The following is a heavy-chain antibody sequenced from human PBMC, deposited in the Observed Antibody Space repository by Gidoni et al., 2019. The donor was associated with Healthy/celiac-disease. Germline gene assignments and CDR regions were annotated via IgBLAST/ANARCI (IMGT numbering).Heavy chain of an antibody. CDR2: ISRNSRNI. J-gene: IGHJ4*02. Sequence: VQLLESGGGIIQPGGSLGLSCSGFGSTFGSYTLTWVRQAPGKGLELVSTISRNSRNIYYAESVKGRFTISRDNSKNTMYLQMNSLRDGDTATYFCAQEKLITESVGLQNWGQGTLVTVSS. CDR1: GSTFGSYT. D-gene: IGHD3-22*01. CDR3: AQEKLITESVGLQN. V-gene: IGHV3-23*01.